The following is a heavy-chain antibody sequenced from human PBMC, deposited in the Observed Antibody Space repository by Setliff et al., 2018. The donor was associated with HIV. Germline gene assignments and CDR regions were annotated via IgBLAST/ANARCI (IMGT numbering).Heavy chain of an antibody. J-gene: IGHJ2*01. Sequence: PGGSLRLSCAASGFTFSSYVMNWVRQAPGKGLEWIAGIRHSGNMYYNSSLKSRISVSRDTSKNQFFLKLSSVTAADTAVYYCGTVTEGHWYFDIWGRGILVTVSS. D-gene: IGHD4-17*01. CDR3: GTVTEGHWYFDI. CDR1: GFTFSSYV. CDR2: IRHSGNM. V-gene: IGHV4-38-2*01.